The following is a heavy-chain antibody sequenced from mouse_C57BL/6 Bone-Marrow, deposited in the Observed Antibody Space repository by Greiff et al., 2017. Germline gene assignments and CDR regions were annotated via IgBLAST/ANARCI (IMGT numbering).Heavy chain of an antibody. CDR3: AREGTSGDFDY. D-gene: IGHD3-3*01. J-gene: IGHJ2*01. V-gene: IGHV1-9*01. Sequence: QVQLQQSGAELMQPGASVKLSCKATGYTFTGYWIEWVKQRPGHGLEWIGEILPGSGSTNYNEKFKGKATFTADTSSTTAYMQLSSLTAEDSAIYDCAREGTSGDFDYWGQGTTLTVSA. CDR1: GYTFTGYW. CDR2: ILPGSGST.